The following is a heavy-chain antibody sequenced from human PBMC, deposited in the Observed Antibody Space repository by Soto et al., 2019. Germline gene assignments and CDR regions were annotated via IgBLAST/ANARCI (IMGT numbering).Heavy chain of an antibody. V-gene: IGHV1-69*01. D-gene: IGHD6-13*01. CDR2: IIPIFETA. Sequence: QVQLVQSGAEMKKPGSSVKVSCKVSGASFSSYAISWVRQAPGEGLEWWGGIIPIFETANYAQNFQGRVTITAVESTTTAYLEVTRLRPQDTAVFYCAASDSSSWQHDYWGQGTLITVSS. CDR1: GASFSSYA. J-gene: IGHJ4*02. CDR3: AASDSSSWQHDY.